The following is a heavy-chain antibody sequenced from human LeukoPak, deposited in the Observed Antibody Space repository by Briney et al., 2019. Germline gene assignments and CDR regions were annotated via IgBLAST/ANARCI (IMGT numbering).Heavy chain of an antibody. Sequence: GGSLRLSCAASGFTFSSYSMNWVRQAPGKGLEWVSSISITSSYIYYADSVNGRYTISRDNAKNSLYMQMNSLRAEDTAVYYCARDPRIYCTNGICRDDYFDNWGQGALVTVSA. CDR3: ARDPRIYCTNGICRDDYFDN. V-gene: IGHV3-21*01. CDR2: ISITSSYI. J-gene: IGHJ4*02. D-gene: IGHD2-8*01. CDR1: GFTFSSYS.